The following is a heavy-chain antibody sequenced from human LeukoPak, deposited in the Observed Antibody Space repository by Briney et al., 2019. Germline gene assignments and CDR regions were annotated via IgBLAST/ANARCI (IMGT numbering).Heavy chain of an antibody. D-gene: IGHD2-15*01. CDR2: INPSGGST. Sequence: GASVKVSCKASGYTFTSYYMHWVRQAPGQGLEWMGIINPSGGSTSYAQKFQGRVTMTRDTSTSTVYMELSSLRSEDTAVYYCARDSVVVAATPRLYYYYYYMDVWGKGITVTVSS. J-gene: IGHJ6*03. CDR3: ARDSVVVAATPRLYYYYYYMDV. V-gene: IGHV1-46*01. CDR1: GYTFTSYY.